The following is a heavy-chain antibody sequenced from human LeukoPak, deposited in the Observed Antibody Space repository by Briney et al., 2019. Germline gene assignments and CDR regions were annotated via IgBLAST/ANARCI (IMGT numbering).Heavy chain of an antibody. Sequence: GGSLRLSCAASGFTFRGYSMNWVRQAPGKGLEWVSSISSSSSYIYYADSVKGRFTISRDNAKNSLYLQMNSLRAEDTAVYYCASASTASSPFDYWGQGTLVTVSS. CDR1: GFTFRGYS. V-gene: IGHV3-21*01. CDR3: ASASTASSPFDY. D-gene: IGHD2-2*01. CDR2: ISSSSSYI. J-gene: IGHJ4*02.